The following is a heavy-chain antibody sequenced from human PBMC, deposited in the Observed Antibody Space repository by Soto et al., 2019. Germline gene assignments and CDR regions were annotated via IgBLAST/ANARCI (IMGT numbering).Heavy chain of an antibody. CDR3: ARVNYDFWSGYSYWFDP. D-gene: IGHD3-3*01. CDR2: IYHSGST. CDR1: GGSISSGGYS. J-gene: IGHJ5*02. V-gene: IGHV4-30-2*01. Sequence: QLQLQESGSGLVKPSQTLSLTCAVSGGSISSGGYSWSWIRQPPGKGLEWIGYIYHSGSTYYNPSLKSRVTISVDRSKHQFSLKLSSVTAADTAVYYCARVNYDFWSGYSYWFDPWGQGTLVTVSS.